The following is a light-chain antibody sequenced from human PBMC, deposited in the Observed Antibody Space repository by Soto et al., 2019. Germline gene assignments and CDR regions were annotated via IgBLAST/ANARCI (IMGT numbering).Light chain of an antibody. CDR2: DVT. V-gene: IGLV2-11*01. CDR3: CSYAGSHTWV. J-gene: IGLJ3*02. Sequence: QSALTQPRSVSGSPGQSVTISCNGTSSDVGGYDYVSWYQQHPGKAPKLMIYDVTKRPSGVPDRFSGSKSGNTASLTISGLQTEDEADYYCCSYAGSHTWVFGGGTQLTVL. CDR1: SSDVGGYDY.